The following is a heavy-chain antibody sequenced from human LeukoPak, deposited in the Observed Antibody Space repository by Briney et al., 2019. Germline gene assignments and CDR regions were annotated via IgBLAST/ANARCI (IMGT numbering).Heavy chain of an antibody. J-gene: IGHJ2*01. V-gene: IGHV4-38-2*01. CDR2: IYHSGST. CDR3: ARHPYNWNPGALGWGGRFDL. CDR1: GYSISSGYY. Sequence: SETLSLTSAVSGYSISSGYYWGWIRQPPGKGLEWIGSIYHSGSTYYNPSLKSRVTISVDTSKNQFSLKLSSVTAADTAVYYCARHPYNWNPGALGWGGRFDLWGRGTLVTVSS. D-gene: IGHD1-20*01.